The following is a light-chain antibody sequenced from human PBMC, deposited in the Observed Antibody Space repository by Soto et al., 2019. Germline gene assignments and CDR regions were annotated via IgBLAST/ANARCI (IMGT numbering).Light chain of an antibody. V-gene: IGKV1-27*01. CDR1: QDIANF. CDR3: QKYNSPPRT. J-gene: IGKJ1*01. CDR2: AAS. Sequence: DIQMTQSPSSLSASVGDRVSITCRASQDIANFLAWYQQKPGKVPTLLIYAASTLQSGVPSRFSGSASGTDFTLIISSLQPEDVATYYCQKYNSPPRTFGQGTKVEI.